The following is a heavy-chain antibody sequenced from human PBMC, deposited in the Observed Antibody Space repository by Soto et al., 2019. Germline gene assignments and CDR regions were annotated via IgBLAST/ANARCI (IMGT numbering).Heavy chain of an antibody. J-gene: IGHJ4*02. CDR1: DCSISSGSYY. Sequence: LSLACPVSDCSISSGSYYLSWLRQPPGKGLEWIGYIYNSGSTNYNPSLKSRVTISVDTSKNHFSLRMSSVTAADTAVYYCARESDSGSYYFDYWGRGTPVTVSS. D-gene: IGHD3-10*01. CDR3: ARESDSGSYYFDY. V-gene: IGHV4-61*03. CDR2: IYNSGST.